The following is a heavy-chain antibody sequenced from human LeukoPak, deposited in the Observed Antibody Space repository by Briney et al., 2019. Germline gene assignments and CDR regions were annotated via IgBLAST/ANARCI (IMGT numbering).Heavy chain of an antibody. CDR1: GYTFTSYD. CDR2: INPNSGGT. V-gene: IGHV1-2*02. D-gene: IGHD1-26*01. J-gene: IGHJ4*02. CDR3: ARGGRGSQVLVPFDY. Sequence: ASVEVSCKASGYTFTSYDINWVRQATGQGLEWMGWINPNSGGTNYAQKFQGRVTMTRDTSISTAYMELSRLRSDDTAVYYCARGGRGSQVLVPFDYWGQGTLVTVSS.